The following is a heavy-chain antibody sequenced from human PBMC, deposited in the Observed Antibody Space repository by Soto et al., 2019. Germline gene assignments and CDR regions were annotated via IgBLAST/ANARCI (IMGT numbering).Heavy chain of an antibody. V-gene: IGHV4-34*01. D-gene: IGHD5-12*01. CDR3: ARGLLRIVATIGYYYYYGMDV. CDR1: GGSFSGYY. CDR2: INHSGST. Sequence: SETLSLTCAVYGGSFSGYYWSWIRQPPWKGLEWIGEINHSGSTNYNPSLKSRVTISVDTSKNQFSLKLSSVTAADTAVYYCARGLLRIVATIGYYYYYGMDVWGQGTTVTVSS. J-gene: IGHJ6*02.